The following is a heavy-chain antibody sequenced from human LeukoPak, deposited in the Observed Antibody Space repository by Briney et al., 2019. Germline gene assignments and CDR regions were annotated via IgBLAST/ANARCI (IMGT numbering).Heavy chain of an antibody. CDR2: INPSGGST. D-gene: IGHD1-7*01. CDR3: ARDLCITGTTYYGMDV. V-gene: IGHV1-46*01. J-gene: IGHJ6*02. Sequence: WASVTVSCTASGYTFTSYYMHWVRQAPGQGLEWMGIINPSGGSTSYAQKFQGRVTMTRDTSTSTVYMELSSLRSEDTAVYYCARDLCITGTTYYGMDVWGQGTTVTVSS. CDR1: GYTFTSYY.